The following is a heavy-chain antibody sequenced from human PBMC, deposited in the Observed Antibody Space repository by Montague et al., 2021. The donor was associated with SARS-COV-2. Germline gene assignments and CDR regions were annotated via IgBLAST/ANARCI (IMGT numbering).Heavy chain of an antibody. V-gene: IGHV4-34*01. CDR1: GGSFSGYY. J-gene: IGHJ6*02. Sequence: SETLSLTCAVYGGSFSGYYWSWIRQPPGKGLEWIGEIHHSGSTNYNPSLKSRVTISVDTSKNQFSLKLSSVTAADTAVYYCARVRYYGSATSLGMDVWGQGTTVTVSS. D-gene: IGHD3-10*01. CDR2: IHHSGST. CDR3: ARVRYYGSATSLGMDV.